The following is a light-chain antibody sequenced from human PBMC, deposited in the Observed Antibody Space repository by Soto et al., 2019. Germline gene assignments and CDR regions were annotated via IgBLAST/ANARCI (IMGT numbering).Light chain of an antibody. CDR1: QSISSW. Sequence: DIQMTQSPSTLSASVGDRVTITCRASQSISSWLAWYQQKPGKAPKLLIYKASSIESGFPSRFSGSGSGTEFTLTISDLQPDDLATYYCQQYNSYRTFGQGTKVEIK. V-gene: IGKV1-5*03. J-gene: IGKJ1*01. CDR2: KAS. CDR3: QQYNSYRT.